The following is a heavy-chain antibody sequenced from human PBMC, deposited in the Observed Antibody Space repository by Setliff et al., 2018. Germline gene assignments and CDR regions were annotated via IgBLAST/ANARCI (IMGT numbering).Heavy chain of an antibody. J-gene: IGHJ6*03. CDR2: IDPSGNT. CDR1: GDSISSATNY. CDR3: AREPTHTGYYYLDV. V-gene: IGHV4-61*09. Sequence: SETLSLTCTVSGDSISSATNYWSWIRQPAGKGLEWIGHIDPSGNTNYNPSLKSRVSISKDTSKNQLSLNLSFVTAADTAVYYCAREPTHTGYYYLDVWGKGTTVTVSS. D-gene: IGHD2-15*01.